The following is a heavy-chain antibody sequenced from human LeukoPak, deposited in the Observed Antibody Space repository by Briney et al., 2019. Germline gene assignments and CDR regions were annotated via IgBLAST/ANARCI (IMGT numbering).Heavy chain of an antibody. V-gene: IGHV4-39*01. CDR2: IYYDGST. Sequence: SETLSLTCTVSGGSISSSSYYWGWIRQPPGKGLEWIGSIYYDGSTYYNPSLKSRVTISVDTSKNQFSLKLSSVTAADTAVYYCARPDGDSCGYFDYWGQGALVTVSS. CDR3: ARPDGDSCGYFDY. J-gene: IGHJ4*02. CDR1: GGSISSSSYY. D-gene: IGHD3-22*01.